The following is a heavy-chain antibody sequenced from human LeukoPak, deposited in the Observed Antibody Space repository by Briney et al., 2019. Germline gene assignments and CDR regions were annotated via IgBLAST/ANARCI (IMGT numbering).Heavy chain of an antibody. V-gene: IGHV3-48*03. CDR2: ISSSGSTI. D-gene: IGHD4-17*01. Sequence: GGSLRLSCAASGFTFSSYEMNWVRQAPGKGLEWVSYISSSGSTIYYADSVKDRFTISRDNAKNSLYLQMNSLRAEDTAVYYCARAFPQGWGDYGYYYYMDVWGKGTTVTVSS. CDR3: ARAFPQGWGDYGYYYYMDV. J-gene: IGHJ6*03. CDR1: GFTFSSYE.